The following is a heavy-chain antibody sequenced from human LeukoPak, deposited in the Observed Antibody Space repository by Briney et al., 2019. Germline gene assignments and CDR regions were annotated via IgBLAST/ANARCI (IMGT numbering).Heavy chain of an antibody. V-gene: IGHV1-18*04. Sequence: ASVKVSCKTSGYTFSSYGLNWVRQVPGQGLEWIGWFNGYNGNTVSTQKFQGRIIMTADTSTSTGYMELRSLTSDDTAVYFCARPYCSGNICHRPDYWGQGTLVTVSS. D-gene: IGHD2-2*01. J-gene: IGHJ4*02. CDR1: GYTFSSYG. CDR3: ARPYCSGNICHRPDY. CDR2: FNGYNGNT.